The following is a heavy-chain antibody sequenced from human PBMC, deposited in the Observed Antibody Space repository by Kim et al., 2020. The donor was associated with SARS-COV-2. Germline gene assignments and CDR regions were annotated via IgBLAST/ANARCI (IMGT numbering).Heavy chain of an antibody. CDR3: ARERIDYYADTRSTFDF. D-gene: IGHD3-22*01. Sequence: SESLSLTCTVSGNPINEFYWSWIRHPAGRGLEWIGRMKTSGRIDSNPSLKSRVSMSVDPSKNQFSLRLSSVTVADSAVYYCARERIDYYADTRSTFDFWG. J-gene: IGHJ4*01. CDR2: MKTSGRI. CDR1: GNPINEFY. V-gene: IGHV4-4*07.